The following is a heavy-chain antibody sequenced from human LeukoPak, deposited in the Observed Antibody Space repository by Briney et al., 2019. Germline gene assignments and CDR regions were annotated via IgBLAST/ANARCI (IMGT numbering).Heavy chain of an antibody. CDR2: ISAYNGNT. Sequence: GASVKVSFKASGYTFTSYGISWVRQAPGQGLEWMGWISAYNGNTNYAQKLQGRVTMTTDTSTSTAYMELRSLRSDDTAVYYCARVVAVAGNNWFDPWGQGTLVTVSS. J-gene: IGHJ5*02. CDR3: ARVVAVAGNNWFDP. V-gene: IGHV1-18*01. D-gene: IGHD6-19*01. CDR1: GYTFTSYG.